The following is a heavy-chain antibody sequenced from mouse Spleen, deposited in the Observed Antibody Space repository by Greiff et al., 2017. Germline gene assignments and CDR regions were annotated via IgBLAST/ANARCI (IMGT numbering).Heavy chain of an antibody. J-gene: IGHJ4*01. Sequence: EVHLVESGPGLVKPSQSLSLTCSVTGYSITSGYYWNWIRQFPENKLEWMGYISYDGSNNYNPSLKNRISITRDTSKNQFFLKLNSVTTEDTATYYCAREEGWDYDGYYYAMDYWGQGTSVTVSS. CDR3: AREEGWDYDGYYYAMDY. D-gene: IGHD2-4*01. CDR1: GYSITSGYY. CDR2: ISYDGSN. V-gene: IGHV3-6*01.